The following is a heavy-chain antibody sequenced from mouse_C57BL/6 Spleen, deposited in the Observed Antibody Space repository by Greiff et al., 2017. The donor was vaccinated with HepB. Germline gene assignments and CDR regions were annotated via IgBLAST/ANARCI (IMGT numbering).Heavy chain of an antibody. CDR3: ARDYYGSRYFDV. CDR1: GYAFSSSW. J-gene: IGHJ1*03. CDR2: IYPGVGDT. D-gene: IGHD1-1*01. Sequence: QVQLQQSGPELVKPGASVKISCKASGYAFSSSWMNWVKQRPGKGLEWIGRIYPGVGDTNYNGKFKGKATLTADKSSSTAYMQLSSLASEDSAVYFCARDYYGSRYFDVWGTGTTVTVSS. V-gene: IGHV1-82*01.